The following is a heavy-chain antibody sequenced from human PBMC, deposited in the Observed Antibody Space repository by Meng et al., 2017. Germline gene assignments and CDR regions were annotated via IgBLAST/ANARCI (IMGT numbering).Heavy chain of an antibody. CDR3: ASLRIAVAGINWFDP. J-gene: IGHJ5*02. D-gene: IGHD6-19*01. CDR1: GCSISSSSYY. CDR2: IYYSGST. V-gene: IGHV4-39*07. Sequence: QLQLQESGPGLVKPSETLSLTCTVSGCSISSSSYYWGWIRQPPGKGLEWIGSIYYSGSTYYNPSLKSRVTISVDTSKNQFSLKLSSVTAADTAVYYCASLRIAVAGINWFDPWGQGTLVTVSS.